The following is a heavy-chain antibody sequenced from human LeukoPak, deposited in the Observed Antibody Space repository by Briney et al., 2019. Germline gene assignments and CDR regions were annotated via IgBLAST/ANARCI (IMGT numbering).Heavy chain of an antibody. CDR3: ARHGYYDFWSGYYNFDY. V-gene: IGHV3-7*01. CDR2: IKQDGSEK. Sequence: GGPLRLSCAASGFTFSSYRMSWVRQAPGKGLEWVANIKQDGSEKYYEDSVKGRLTISRDNAKNSLYLQMNSLRAEDTAVYYCARHGYYDFWSGYYNFDYWGQGTLVTVSS. CDR1: GFTFSSYR. J-gene: IGHJ4*02. D-gene: IGHD3-3*01.